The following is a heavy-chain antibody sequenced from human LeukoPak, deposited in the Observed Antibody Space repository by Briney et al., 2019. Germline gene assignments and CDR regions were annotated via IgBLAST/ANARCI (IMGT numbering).Heavy chain of an antibody. V-gene: IGHV3-13*01. CDR2: IGTAGDT. Sequence: GGSLRLSCAASGFTFSSYDMHWVRQPTGKGLEWVSAIGTAGDTHYPGSVKGRFTISRENAKNSLYLQVNSLRAGDTAVYYCVRDPSGHGMDVWGQGTTVTVFS. CDR1: GFTFSSYD. J-gene: IGHJ6*02. D-gene: IGHD6-19*01. CDR3: VRDPSGHGMDV.